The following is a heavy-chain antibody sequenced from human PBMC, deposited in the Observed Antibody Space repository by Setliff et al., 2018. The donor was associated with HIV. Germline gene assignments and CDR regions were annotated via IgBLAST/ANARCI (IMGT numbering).Heavy chain of an antibody. CDR1: GYTFINFY. V-gene: IGHV1-8*02. CDR3: ARGLRQNRSNSDVFDV. Sequence: ASVKVSCKASGYTFINFYLHWVRLAPGQGLEWMGWTNPNSGNTGYAERFQGRVTMTRDTSISTVYMELTSLRSEDMAVYYCARGLRQNRSNSDVFDVWGQGTVVTVSS. J-gene: IGHJ3*01. CDR2: TNPNSGNT. D-gene: IGHD4-4*01.